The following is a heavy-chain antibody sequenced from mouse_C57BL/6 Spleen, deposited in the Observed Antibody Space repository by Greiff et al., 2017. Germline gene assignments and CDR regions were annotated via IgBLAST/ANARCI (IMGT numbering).Heavy chain of an antibody. D-gene: IGHD1-1*01. CDR3: ARPPNYYGSSHWYFDV. CDR1: GFTFSDYG. CDR2: FSRGSSTI. Sequence: EVKLVESGGGLVTPGGSLKLSCAASGFTFSDYGMHWVRQAPETGLVWVVYFSRGSSTIYYADTVKGRFTISRDKTKNTMFLQMTRLRSEDTAMYYSARPPNYYGSSHWYFDVWGTGTTVTVSS. J-gene: IGHJ1*03. V-gene: IGHV5-17*01.